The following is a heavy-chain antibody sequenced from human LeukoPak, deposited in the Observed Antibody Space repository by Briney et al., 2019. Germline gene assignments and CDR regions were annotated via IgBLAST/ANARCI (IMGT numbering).Heavy chain of an antibody. Sequence: SQTLSLTCAISGDTVSSNGAAWNWIRQSPSRGLEWLGRTYYRSKWYNDYALSVKSRITINPDTSKNQFSLQLNSVTPGDTAVYYCARDLLYSLDFWGQGTLVTVSS. CDR2: TYYRSKWYN. V-gene: IGHV6-1*01. J-gene: IGHJ4*02. D-gene: IGHD5-12*01. CDR3: ARDLLYSLDF. CDR1: GDTVSSNGAA.